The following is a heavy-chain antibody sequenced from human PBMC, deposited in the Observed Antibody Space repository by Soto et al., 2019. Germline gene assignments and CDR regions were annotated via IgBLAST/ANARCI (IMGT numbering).Heavy chain of an antibody. J-gene: IGHJ5*02. CDR3: ARDHPGWFDP. D-gene: IGHD3-10*01. Sequence: QVQLQESGPGLVKPSQTLSLTCTVSGGSISSGGYYWSWIRQHPGKGLEWIGDIYYSGSTYYNPSLKSRVTISVDTSNNQCSLKLSSVTAADTAVYYCARDHPGWFDPWGQGTLVTVSS. CDR1: GGSISSGGYY. CDR2: IYYSGST. V-gene: IGHV4-31*03.